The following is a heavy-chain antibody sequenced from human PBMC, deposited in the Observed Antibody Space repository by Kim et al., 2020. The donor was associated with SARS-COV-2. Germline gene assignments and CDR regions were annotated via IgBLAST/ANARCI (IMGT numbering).Heavy chain of an antibody. CDR3: ARDSHYDILTGYQDY. CDR1: GYTFTSYY. V-gene: IGHV1-46*01. CDR2: INPSGGST. D-gene: IGHD3-9*01. J-gene: IGHJ4*02. Sequence: ASVKVSCKASGYTFTSYYMHWVRQAPGQGLEWMGIINPSGGSTSYAQKFQGRVTMTRDTSTSTVYMELSSLRSEDTAVYYCARDSHYDILTGYQDYWGQGTLVTVSS.